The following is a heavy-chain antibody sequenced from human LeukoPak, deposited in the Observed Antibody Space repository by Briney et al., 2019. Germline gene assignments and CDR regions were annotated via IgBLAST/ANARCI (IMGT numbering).Heavy chain of an antibody. CDR3: ASPRMVYSSGWSDY. CDR2: ISGSGGST. Sequence: GGSLRLSCAASGFTFSSYAMSWVRQAPGKGLEWVSAISGSGGSTYYADSVKGRFTISRDNSKNTLYLQMNSLRAEDTAVYYCASPRMVYSSGWSDYWGQGTLVTVSS. D-gene: IGHD6-19*01. V-gene: IGHV3-23*01. J-gene: IGHJ4*02. CDR1: GFTFSSYA.